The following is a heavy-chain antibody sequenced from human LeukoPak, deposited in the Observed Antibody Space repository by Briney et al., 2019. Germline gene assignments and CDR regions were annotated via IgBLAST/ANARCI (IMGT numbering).Heavy chain of an antibody. Sequence: ASVKVSCKASGYTFTSYDINWVRQATGQGLEWMGWMNPNSGNTGYAQKFQGRVTMTRNTSISTAHMGLSSLRSEDTAVYYCARNSYSSSWYYYYGMDVWGQGTTVTVSS. V-gene: IGHV1-8*01. J-gene: IGHJ6*02. D-gene: IGHD6-13*01. CDR2: MNPNSGNT. CDR1: GYTFTSYD. CDR3: ARNSYSSSWYYYYGMDV.